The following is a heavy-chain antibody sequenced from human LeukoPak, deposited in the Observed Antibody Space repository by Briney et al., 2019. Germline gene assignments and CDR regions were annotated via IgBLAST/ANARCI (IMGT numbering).Heavy chain of an antibody. J-gene: IGHJ6*03. Sequence: ASVKVSCKASGYTFTGYYMHWVRQAPGQGLEWRGWINPNSGGTNYAQKFQGRVTMTRDTSISTAYMELSRLRSDDTAVYYCARDQRYSYGQTPYYYYYMDLWGKGTTVTVSS. CDR2: INPNSGGT. CDR1: GYTFTGYY. CDR3: ARDQRYSYGQTPYYYYYMDL. D-gene: IGHD5-18*01. V-gene: IGHV1-2*02.